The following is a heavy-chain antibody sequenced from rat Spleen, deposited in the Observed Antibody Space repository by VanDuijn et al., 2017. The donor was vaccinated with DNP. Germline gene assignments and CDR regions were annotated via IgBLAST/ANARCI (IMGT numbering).Heavy chain of an antibody. CDR3: ARGDILRSFDY. D-gene: IGHD1-6*01. CDR1: GYSITSNY. V-gene: IGHV3-1*01. J-gene: IGHJ2*01. Sequence: EVQLQESGPGLVKPSQSLSLTCSVTGYSITSNYWGWIRTFPGNKMEWIGHISYSGRTTYNPSLKSRISITRDTSKNQIFLQLNSVNTDDTATYYCARGDILRSFDYWGQGVMVTVSS. CDR2: ISYSGRT.